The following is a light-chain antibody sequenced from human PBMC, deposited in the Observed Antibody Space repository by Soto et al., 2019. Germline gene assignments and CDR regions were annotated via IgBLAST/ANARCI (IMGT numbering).Light chain of an antibody. Sequence: DIQMPQSPSSLSASVGDRVTITCRASQSISSYLNWYQQKPGKAPKLLIYAASSLQSGVLSRFSGSGSGTDFTLTISSLQPEDFATYYCQQSYSTPITFGQGTRLEIK. V-gene: IGKV1-39*01. J-gene: IGKJ5*01. CDR1: QSISSY. CDR3: QQSYSTPIT. CDR2: AAS.